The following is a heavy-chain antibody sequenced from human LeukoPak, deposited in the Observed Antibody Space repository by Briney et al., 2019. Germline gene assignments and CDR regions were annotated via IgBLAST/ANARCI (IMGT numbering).Heavy chain of an antibody. CDR1: GGSISSSSYY. CDR2: IYYSGNT. V-gene: IGHV4-39*01. CDR3: ARHVAARPGLDFDY. Sequence: SETLSLTCTVSGGSISSSSYYWGWIRQPPGKGLEWIGSIYYSGNTYYNPSLKSRVTISVDTSKNQFSLKLSSVTAADTAVYYCARHVAARPGLDFDYWGQGTLVTVSS. D-gene: IGHD6-6*01. J-gene: IGHJ4*02.